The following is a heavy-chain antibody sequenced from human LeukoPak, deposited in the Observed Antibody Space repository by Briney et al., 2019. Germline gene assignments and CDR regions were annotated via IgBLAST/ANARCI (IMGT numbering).Heavy chain of an antibody. CDR3: ATVASIGGWNYPSHFDY. V-gene: IGHV1-24*01. CDR2: FDPEDGET. D-gene: IGHD1-7*01. CDR1: GYTLTELS. Sequence: GASVTVSCKVSGYTLTELSMHWVRQAPRKGLEWMGGFDPEDGETIYAQKFQGRVTMTEDTSTDTAYMELSSLRSEVTAVYCCATVASIGGWNYPSHFDYGGQGTLVTVSS. J-gene: IGHJ4*02.